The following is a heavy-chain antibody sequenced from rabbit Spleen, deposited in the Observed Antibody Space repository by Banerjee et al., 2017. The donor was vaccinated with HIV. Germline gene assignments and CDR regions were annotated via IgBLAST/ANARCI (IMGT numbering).Heavy chain of an antibody. CDR3: ARDLTGVIGWNFGW. D-gene: IGHD4-1*01. CDR2: INTGSTYT. Sequence: QEQLEESGGGLVQPEGSLTLTCKASGFSFSSATIGWVRQAPGKGLEWIGSINTGSTYTWYASWAKGRFTISKTSSTTVTLQMTSLTAADTATYFCARDLTGVIGWNFGWWGPGTLVTVS. J-gene: IGHJ6*01. CDR1: GFSFSSAT. V-gene: IGHV1S45*01.